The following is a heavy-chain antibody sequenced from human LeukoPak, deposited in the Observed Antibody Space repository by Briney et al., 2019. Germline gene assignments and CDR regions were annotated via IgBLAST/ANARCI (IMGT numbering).Heavy chain of an antibody. CDR1: GYTFTSYG. V-gene: IGHV1-18*01. J-gene: IGHJ6*03. CDR2: ISGYNGNT. Sequence: GASVKVSCKASGYTFTSYGISWVRQAPGQGLEWMGWISGYNGNTNYAQNLQGRVTMTTDTSTSTVYMELRSLRSDDTAVYYCAFSSYYLQGNYHYMDVWGKGTTVTVSS. D-gene: IGHD1-26*01. CDR3: AFSSYYLQGNYHYMDV.